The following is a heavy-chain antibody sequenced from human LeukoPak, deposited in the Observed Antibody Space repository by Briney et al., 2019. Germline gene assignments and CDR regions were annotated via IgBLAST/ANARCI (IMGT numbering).Heavy chain of an antibody. CDR3: ARGYYDFWSGYFDY. CDR2: IYTSGST. V-gene: IGHV4-61*02. CDR1: GGSISSGSYY. Sequence: SQTLSLTCSVSGGSISSGSYYWSWIRQPAGKGLEWIGRIYTSGSTNYNPSLKSRVTISVDTSKNQFSLKLSSVTAADTAVYYCARGYYDFWSGYFDYWGQGTLVTVSS. J-gene: IGHJ4*02. D-gene: IGHD3-3*01.